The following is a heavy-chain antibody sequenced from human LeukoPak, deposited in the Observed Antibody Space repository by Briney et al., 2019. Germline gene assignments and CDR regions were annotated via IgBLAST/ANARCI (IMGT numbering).Heavy chain of an antibody. Sequence: ASVKVSCKASGYTFTSYYMHWVRQAPGQGLEWMRIINPSGGSTSYAQKLQGRVTMTTDTSTSTAYMELRSLRSDDTAVYYCARFPAAFDIWGQGTMVTVSS. D-gene: IGHD2-2*01. V-gene: IGHV1-46*01. CDR1: GYTFTSYY. J-gene: IGHJ3*02. CDR2: INPSGGST. CDR3: ARFPAAFDI.